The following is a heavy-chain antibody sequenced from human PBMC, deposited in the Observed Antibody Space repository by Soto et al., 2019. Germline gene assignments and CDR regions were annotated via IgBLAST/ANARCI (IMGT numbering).Heavy chain of an antibody. D-gene: IGHD3-16*02. CDR1: GYTLTSYD. CDR3: ARESNDYIWGSYRWANWFDP. V-gene: IGHV1-8*01. J-gene: IGHJ5*02. CDR2: MNPNSGNT. Sequence: ASVKVSCKASGYTLTSYDINWVRQATGQGLEWMGWMNPNSGNTGYAQKFQGRVTMTRNTSISTAYMELSSLRSEDTAVYYCARESNDYIWGSYRWANWFDPWGQGTLVTVS.